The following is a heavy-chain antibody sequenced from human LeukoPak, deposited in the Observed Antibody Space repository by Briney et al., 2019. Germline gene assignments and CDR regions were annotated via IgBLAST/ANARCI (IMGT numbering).Heavy chain of an antibody. V-gene: IGHV1-2*02. D-gene: IGHD3-16*01. CDR2: INPNSGGT. CDR1: GYTFTGYY. CDR3: GRGVRITFGGVPQSLDY. Sequence: ASVKVSCKASGYTFTGYYMHWVRQASGQGLEWMGWINPNSGGTNYAQKFQGRVTMTRDTSISTAYMELSRLRSDDTAVYYCGRGVRITFGGVPQSLDYWGQGTLVTVSS. J-gene: IGHJ4*02.